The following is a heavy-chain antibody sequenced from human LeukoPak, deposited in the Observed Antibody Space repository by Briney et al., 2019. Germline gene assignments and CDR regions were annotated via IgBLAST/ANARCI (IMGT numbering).Heavy chain of an antibody. CDR1: GFTFSDYY. V-gene: IGHV3-11*06. CDR3: ARVNYYYMDV. J-gene: IGHJ6*03. CDR2: ISSSSSYI. Sequence: GGSLRLSCAASGFTFSDYYMSWIRQAPGKGLEWVSSISSSSSYIYYADSVKGRFTISRDNAKNSLYLQMNSLRAEDTAVYYCARVNYYYMDVWGKGTTVTISS.